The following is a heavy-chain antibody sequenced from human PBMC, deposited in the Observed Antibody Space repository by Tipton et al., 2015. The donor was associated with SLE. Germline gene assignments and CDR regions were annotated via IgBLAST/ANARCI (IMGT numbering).Heavy chain of an antibody. CDR3: ARDTAHYGSGDGAFDI. CDR1: GGSISSYY. CDR2: THTSGST. Sequence: TLSLTCKVSGGSISSYYWSWFRRTSGERLEWIGYTHTSGSTDYNPSLKSRVTISVDTSRNQFSLKLTSVTAADTAAYYCARDTAHYGSGDGAFDIWGQGTMVTVSS. J-gene: IGHJ3*02. V-gene: IGHV4-4*08. D-gene: IGHD3-10*01.